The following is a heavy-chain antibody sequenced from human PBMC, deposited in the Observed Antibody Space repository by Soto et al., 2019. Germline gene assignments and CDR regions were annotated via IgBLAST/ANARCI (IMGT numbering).Heavy chain of an antibody. J-gene: IGHJ6*02. D-gene: IGHD3-3*01. V-gene: IGHV3-9*01. CDR3: AKAFNFLYYYYYYGMDV. Sequence: EVQLVESGGGLVQPGRSLRLSCAASGFTFDDYAMHWVRQAPGKGLEWVSGISWNSGSIGYADSVKGRFTISRDNAKNSLYLQMNSLRAEDTALYYCAKAFNFLYYYYYYGMDVWGQGTTVTVSS. CDR1: GFTFDDYA. CDR2: ISWNSGSI.